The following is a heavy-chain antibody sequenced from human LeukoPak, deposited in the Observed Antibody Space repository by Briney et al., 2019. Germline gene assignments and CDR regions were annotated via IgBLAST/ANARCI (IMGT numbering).Heavy chain of an antibody. J-gene: IGHJ4*02. CDR1: GFTFSSYG. Sequence: GGSLRLSCAASGFTFSSYGMHWVRQAPSKGLEWVAVISYDGSNKYYADSVKGRFSISRDNSKNTLYLQMNSLRAEDTAVYYCAKAQDGDYVDYWGQGTLVTVSS. CDR2: ISYDGSNK. D-gene: IGHD4-17*01. V-gene: IGHV3-30*18. CDR3: AKAQDGDYVDY.